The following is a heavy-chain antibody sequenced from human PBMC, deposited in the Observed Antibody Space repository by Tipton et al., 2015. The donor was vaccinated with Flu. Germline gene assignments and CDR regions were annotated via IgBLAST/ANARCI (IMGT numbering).Heavy chain of an antibody. CDR3: TRESTVGTY. Sequence: QLVQSGGGLIQPGGSLRLSCAASGFTVSSKYMSWVRQAPGKGLEWASNFYNDGTTYYADSVKGRFTISRDNSKNTVHLQMNSLRAEDTAVYYCTRESTVGTYWGQGTLVTVSS. D-gene: IGHD4-11*01. V-gene: IGHV3-53*01. CDR1: GFTVSSKY. J-gene: IGHJ4*02. CDR2: FYNDGTT.